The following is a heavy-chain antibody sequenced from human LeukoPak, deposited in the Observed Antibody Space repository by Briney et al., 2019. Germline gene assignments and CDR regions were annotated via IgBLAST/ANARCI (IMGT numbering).Heavy chain of an antibody. CDR2: ISSSGSTI. J-gene: IGHJ4*02. V-gene: IGHV3-11*04. CDR1: GFTFSDYY. CDR3: AGDPHPWAYGDYGPLFY. D-gene: IGHD4-17*01. Sequence: GGSLRLSCAASGFTFSDYYMSWIRQAPGKGLEWVSYISSSGSTIYYADSVKGRFTISRDNAKNSLYLQMNSLRAEDTAVYSGAGDPHPWAYGDYGPLFYWGQGPLVTVSS.